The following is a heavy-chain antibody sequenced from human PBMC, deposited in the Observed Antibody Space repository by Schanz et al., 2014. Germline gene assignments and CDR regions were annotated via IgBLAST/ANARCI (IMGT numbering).Heavy chain of an antibody. CDR3: ASDRRFFGRDDLYSFDT. J-gene: IGHJ4*02. V-gene: IGHV1-18*01. D-gene: IGHD3-3*01. CDR2: ISVYNHNK. Sequence: QIQLVQSGPEVKKPGATVKVSCKASGYIFINSGISWVRQAPGQGLGWMGWISVYNHNKEYDQKFQARVTMTTDTSTSTAYMALTGLRSDATAVYDVASDRRFFGRDDLYSFDTWGQGTLVTVSS. CDR1: GYIFINSG.